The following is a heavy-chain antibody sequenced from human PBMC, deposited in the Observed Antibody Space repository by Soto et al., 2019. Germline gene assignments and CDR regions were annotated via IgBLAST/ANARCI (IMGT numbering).Heavy chain of an antibody. J-gene: IGHJ4*02. CDR3: ARSGDDFWTYPLDY. CDR1: GYTFTSYA. CDR2: INAGNGNT. V-gene: IGHV1-3*01. D-gene: IGHD3-3*01. Sequence: QVQLVQSGAEVKKPGASVKVSCKASGYTFTSYAMHWVRQAPGQRLEWMGWINAGNGNTKYSQKLQGRVTITRDTSASTAYMELSSLRSEDTAVYYCARSGDDFWTYPLDYWGQGTLVTVSS.